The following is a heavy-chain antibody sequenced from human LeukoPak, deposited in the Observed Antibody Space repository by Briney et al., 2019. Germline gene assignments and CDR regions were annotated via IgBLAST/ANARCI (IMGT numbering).Heavy chain of an antibody. Sequence: PSETLSLTCIVSGGSISSTSYYWGWIRQSPGKGLEWIGSFYYSGSIFDNRSLRSRVTISIDMSKNQFLLKLSSVTAADTAVYYCASPTLDGGTMEDYWGQGTLVTVSS. CDR2: FYYSGSI. V-gene: IGHV4-39*07. CDR1: GGSISSTSYY. J-gene: IGHJ4*02. CDR3: ASPTLDGGTMEDY. D-gene: IGHD3-16*01.